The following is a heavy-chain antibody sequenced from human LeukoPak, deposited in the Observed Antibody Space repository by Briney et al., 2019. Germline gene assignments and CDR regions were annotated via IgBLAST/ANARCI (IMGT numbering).Heavy chain of an antibody. CDR3: ANTKGSGSYSPYNWFDP. V-gene: IGHV4-39*07. Sequence: PSETLSLTCTVSGGSISSSYYYWGWIRQPPGKGLEWIGTIYYSGSTYYNPSLKSRVTMSVDTSRSQFSLRLTSVTAADTAVYYCANTKGSGSYSPYNWFDPWGQGTLVTVSS. J-gene: IGHJ5*02. CDR2: IYYSGST. CDR1: GGSISSSYYY. D-gene: IGHD6-19*01.